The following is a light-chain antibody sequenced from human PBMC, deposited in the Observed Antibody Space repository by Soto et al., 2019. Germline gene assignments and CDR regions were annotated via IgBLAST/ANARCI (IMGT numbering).Light chain of an antibody. J-gene: IGKJ5*01. CDR2: VTS. CDR3: QQYGNSPIT. CDR1: ERIYSAY. V-gene: IGKV3-20*01. Sequence: EFVLTQSPGTLSLSRGERATLSCRASERIYSAYLGWYQQKPGQAPRLLIYVTSSRATGIPDRFSGSGSGTDFTLTISRLEPEDFAVYYCQQYGNSPITFGQGTRLEIK.